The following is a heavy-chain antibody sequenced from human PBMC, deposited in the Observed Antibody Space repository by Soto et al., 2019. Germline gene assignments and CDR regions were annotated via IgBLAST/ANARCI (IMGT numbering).Heavy chain of an antibody. V-gene: IGHV1-8*01. CDR2: MNPNSGNT. J-gene: IGHJ5*02. D-gene: IGHD3-9*01. Sequence: QVQLVQSGAEVKKPEASVKVSCKASGYTFTSYDINWVRQATGPGLEWMGWMNPNSGNTGYAQKFQGRVTMTRNTSISTAYMELSSLRSEDTAVYYCARGVGYFHWLFEYNWFDPWGQGTLVTVSS. CDR3: ARGVGYFHWLFEYNWFDP. CDR1: GYTFTSYD.